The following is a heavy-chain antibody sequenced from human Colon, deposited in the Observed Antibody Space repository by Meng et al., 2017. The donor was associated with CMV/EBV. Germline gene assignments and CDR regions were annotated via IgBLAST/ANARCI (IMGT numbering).Heavy chain of an antibody. CDR2: INIGGTT. J-gene: IGHJ4*02. CDR3: ARHTDAVSASGLDY. V-gene: IGHV4-39*01. Sequence: ESLKISCNVSGGAISSRDYYWGWIRQPPGKGLEWIGSINIGGTTYYRPSLQSRITISMDTSRNLFSLIMASVTAEDTAVYYCARHTDAVSASGLDYWGQGTPVTVSS. D-gene: IGHD6-13*01. CDR1: GGAISSRDYY.